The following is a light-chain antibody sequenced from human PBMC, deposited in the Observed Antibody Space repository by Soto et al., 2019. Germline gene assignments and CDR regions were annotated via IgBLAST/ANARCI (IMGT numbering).Light chain of an antibody. CDR1: QSISSY. CDR2: GAS. CDR3: QQYENLPT. J-gene: IGKJ5*01. Sequence: DIQMTQSPSSLSASVGDRVTITCRASQSISSYLNWYQQKPGKAPKLLIYGASSLQSGVPSRFRGSGSGTDFTFTISRLQPEDIATYYCQQYENLPTFGQGTRLEIK. V-gene: IGKV1-33*01.